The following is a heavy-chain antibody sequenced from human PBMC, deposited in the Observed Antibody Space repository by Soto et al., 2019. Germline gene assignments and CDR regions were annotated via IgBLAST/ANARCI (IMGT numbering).Heavy chain of an antibody. Sequence: ASVKVSCKTSGYTFSAYYMHWVRQAPGQGLEWMGWINPKSGGTLYAQKFQGRVTMTRDTSISTAYMELSRLRSDDTAVYYCARGGTFAYDTSGYSVYWGQGTLVTVPS. CDR1: GYTFSAYY. CDR3: ARGGTFAYDTSGYSVY. CDR2: INPKSGGT. V-gene: IGHV1-2*02. J-gene: IGHJ4*02. D-gene: IGHD3-22*01.